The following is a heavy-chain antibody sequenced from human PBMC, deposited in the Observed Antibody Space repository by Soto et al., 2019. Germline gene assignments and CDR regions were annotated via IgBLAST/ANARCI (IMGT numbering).Heavy chain of an antibody. Sequence: ASVKVSCKASGYTFTSYGISWVRQAPGQGLEWMGWISAYNGNTNYAQKLQGRVTMTTDTSTSTAYMELRSLRSDDTAVYYFAREDSDRETGLVPAAIDGMDVWGQGTTVTVSS. CDR1: GYTFTSYG. CDR3: AREDSDRETGLVPAAIDGMDV. J-gene: IGHJ6*02. CDR2: ISAYNGNT. V-gene: IGHV1-18*01. D-gene: IGHD2-2*01.